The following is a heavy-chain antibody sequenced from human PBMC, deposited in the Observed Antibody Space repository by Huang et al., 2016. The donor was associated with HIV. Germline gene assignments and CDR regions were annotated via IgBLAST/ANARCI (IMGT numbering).Heavy chain of an antibody. D-gene: IGHD2-2*01. CDR2: IITILRTA. Sequence: QVQLVQSGAEVKKPGSSVKVSCQASGGTFSTYAISWVRQAPGQGLEWMGGIITILRTANNAQKCKVTVTITADKFRSKANMELSSIRFEDKAQYDCARGSTRSSRDDSYCGLDVWGQGTTVTVSS. CDR3: ARGSTRSSRDDSYCGLDV. V-gene: IGHV1-69*06. CDR1: GGTFSTYA. J-gene: IGHJ6*02.